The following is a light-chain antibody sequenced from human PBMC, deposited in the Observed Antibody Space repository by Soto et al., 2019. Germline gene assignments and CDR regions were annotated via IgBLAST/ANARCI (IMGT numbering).Light chain of an antibody. CDR3: QHYNGY. Sequence: DMPMTQSPTTLSASVGDRVTITCRASQNIRSWLAWYQQKPGKAPKVLIYDASTLESGVPSRFSGSGFGTEFTLTISSLHPDDFATDYCQHYNGYFGQGTKLEIK. V-gene: IGKV1-5*01. CDR2: DAS. J-gene: IGKJ2*01. CDR1: QNIRSW.